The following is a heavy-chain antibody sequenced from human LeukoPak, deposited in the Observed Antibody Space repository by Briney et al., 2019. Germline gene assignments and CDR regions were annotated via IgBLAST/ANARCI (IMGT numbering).Heavy chain of an antibody. D-gene: IGHD5-24*01. CDR2: IKKDGSEK. J-gene: IGHJ4*02. Sequence: GGSLRLSCAASGFTFSSHWMSWVRQAPGKGLEWVANIKKDGSEKYYVDAVKGRFTISRDNAKNTLYLQMNSLRAEDTAVYNCARDGYNGFDYWGQGTLVTVPS. CDR3: ARDGYNGFDY. CDR1: GFTFSSHW. V-gene: IGHV3-7*01.